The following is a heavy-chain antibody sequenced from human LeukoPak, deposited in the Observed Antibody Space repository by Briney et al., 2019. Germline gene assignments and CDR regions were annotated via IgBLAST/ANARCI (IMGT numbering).Heavy chain of an antibody. CDR2: IYYSGNT. Sequence: PSETLSLTCTVSGGSIRNSYWCWIRQPPGKGLEYIGYIYYSGNTNYNPSLKSRVTISIDTSKNQFSLKLSSVTAADTAVYYCARFRYSGYDRPFDYWGQGILVTVSS. V-gene: IGHV4-59*08. D-gene: IGHD5-12*01. CDR3: ARFRYSGYDRPFDY. J-gene: IGHJ4*02. CDR1: GGSIRNSY.